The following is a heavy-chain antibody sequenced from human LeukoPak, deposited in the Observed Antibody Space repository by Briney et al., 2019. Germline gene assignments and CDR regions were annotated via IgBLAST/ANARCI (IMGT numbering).Heavy chain of an antibody. CDR1: GGSISSGGYS. Sequence: SETLSLTCAVSGGSISSGGYSWSWIRQPPGKGLEWIGYIYHSGSTYYNPSLKSRVTISVDRSKNQFSLKLSSVTAADTAVYYCARVLGYCSGGSCYFDYWGQGTLVTVSS. CDR3: ARVLGYCSGGSCYFDY. CDR2: IYHSGST. J-gene: IGHJ4*02. D-gene: IGHD2-15*01. V-gene: IGHV4-30-2*01.